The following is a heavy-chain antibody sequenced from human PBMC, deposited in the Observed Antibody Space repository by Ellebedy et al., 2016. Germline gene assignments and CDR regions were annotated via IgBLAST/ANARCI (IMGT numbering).Heavy chain of an antibody. CDR3: ASCGTDYHYGLDV. J-gene: IGHJ6*02. D-gene: IGHD1-26*01. V-gene: IGHV4-38-2*02. Sequence: SETLSLXXTVSGYSISSGHYWGWIRQPPGKGLEWIGSMYHGGTTYYNPSLKSRVTISIDTSKNQVSLKLSSVTAADTALYYCASCGTDYHYGLDVWGQGTTVTVSS. CDR2: MYHGGTT. CDR1: GYSISSGHY.